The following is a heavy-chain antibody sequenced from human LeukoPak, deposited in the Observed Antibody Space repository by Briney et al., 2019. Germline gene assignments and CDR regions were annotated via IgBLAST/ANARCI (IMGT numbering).Heavy chain of an antibody. D-gene: IGHD2-2*01. J-gene: IGHJ4*02. CDR2: MNPNSGNT. Sequence: GASVKVSCKASGYTFTSYDINWVRQATGQGLEWMGWMNPNSGNTGYAQKFRGRVTMTRNTSISTAYMELSSLRSEDTAVYYCASCRSTSCYGSNYFDYWGQGTLVTVSS. V-gene: IGHV1-8*01. CDR1: GYTFTSYD. CDR3: ASCRSTSCYGSNYFDY.